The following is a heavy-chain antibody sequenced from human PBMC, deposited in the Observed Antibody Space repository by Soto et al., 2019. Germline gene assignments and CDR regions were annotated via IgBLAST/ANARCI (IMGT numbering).Heavy chain of an antibody. D-gene: IGHD1-1*01. V-gene: IGHV3-30-3*01. Sequence: PGGSLRLSCVASGFTFDTYGIHWVRQAPGKGLQWVALISYEGSNTYYADSVRGRFTISRDNSKNTLYLQMNTLRPEDTGVYYCARVTPGNNLYYFSGLDAWGQGTTVTVSS. CDR1: GFTFDTYG. CDR2: ISYEGSNT. J-gene: IGHJ6*02. CDR3: ARVTPGNNLYYFSGLDA.